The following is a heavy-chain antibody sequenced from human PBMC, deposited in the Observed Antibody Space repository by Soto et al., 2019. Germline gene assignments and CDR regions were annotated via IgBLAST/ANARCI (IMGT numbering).Heavy chain of an antibody. J-gene: IGHJ4*02. CDR2: IIPIFGTA. CDR1: GGTFRSYA. Sequence: QVQLVQSGAEVKKPGSSVKVSCKASGGTFRSYAISWVRQAPGQGLDWIGGIIPIFGTANYAQKFQGRVTMTADESTSTDYMELRRLRSEDTAVDYGASTTRGYSGYALFDYWGQGTLVTVSS. D-gene: IGHD5-12*01. V-gene: IGHV1-69*01. CDR3: ASTTRGYSGYALFDY.